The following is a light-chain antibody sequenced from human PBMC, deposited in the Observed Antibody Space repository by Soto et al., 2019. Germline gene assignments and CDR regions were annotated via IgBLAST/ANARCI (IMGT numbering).Light chain of an antibody. CDR1: QSIRTY. CDR3: QQSFSTPRT. V-gene: IGKV1-39*01. CDR2: AAS. J-gene: IGKJ2*02. Sequence: DIQMTQSPSSLSASVGARVTITCRASQSIRTYLNWYQQKVGQAPKLLIYAASSLQRGVPSRFSGSGSGTDFALTISSLQPEDFATYYCQQSFSTPRTFGQWTKLEIK.